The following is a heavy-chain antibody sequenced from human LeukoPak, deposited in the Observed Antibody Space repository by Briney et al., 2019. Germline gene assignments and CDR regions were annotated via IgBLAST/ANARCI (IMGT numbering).Heavy chain of an antibody. D-gene: IGHD2-15*01. CDR1: GGSISSYY. Sequence: SETLSLTCTVSGGSISSYYWSWIRQPPGKGLEWIGYIYYSGSTYYNPSLKSRVTISVDTSKNQFSLKLSSVTAADTAVYYCARGGGSYPYYYGMDVWGQGTTVTVSS. V-gene: IGHV4-30-4*01. CDR2: IYYSGST. CDR3: ARGGGSYPYYYGMDV. J-gene: IGHJ6*02.